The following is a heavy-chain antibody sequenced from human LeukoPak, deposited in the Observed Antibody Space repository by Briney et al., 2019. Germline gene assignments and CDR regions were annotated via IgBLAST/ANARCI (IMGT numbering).Heavy chain of an antibody. CDR3: AKHDYGDSKDYDY. V-gene: IGHV3-23*01. J-gene: IGHJ4*02. D-gene: IGHD4-17*01. Sequence: GGSLRLSCAASGFTFSTYAMSWVRQAPGKGLEWVSSISGSGYITFYADSVRGRFTISRGNSKNTLYLQMNSLGAEDTAVYYCAKHDYGDSKDYDYWGQGTLVTVSS. CDR1: GFTFSTYA. CDR2: ISGSGYIT.